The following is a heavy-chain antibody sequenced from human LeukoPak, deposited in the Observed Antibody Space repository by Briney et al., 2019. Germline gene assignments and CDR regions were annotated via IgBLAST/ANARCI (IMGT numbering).Heavy chain of an antibody. CDR1: GFTFSSYA. CDR3: AKERVREMATIVGPIFY. J-gene: IGHJ4*02. V-gene: IGHV3-23*01. CDR2: ISGSGGST. Sequence: GGSLRLSCAASGFTFSSYAVSWVRQAPGKGLEWVSAISGSGGSTYYADSVKGRFTISRDNSKNTLYLQMNSLRAEDTAVYYCAKERVREMATIVGPIFYWGQGTLVTVSS. D-gene: IGHD5-24*01.